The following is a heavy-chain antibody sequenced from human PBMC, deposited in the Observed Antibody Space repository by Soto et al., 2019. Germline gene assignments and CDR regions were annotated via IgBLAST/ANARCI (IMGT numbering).Heavy chain of an antibody. D-gene: IGHD1-1*01. CDR2: IYYSRIR. V-gene: IGHV4-39*02. CDR1: GGSITNSSSY. Sequence: SETLSLTCTVSGGSITNSSSYWGWIRQPPGKGLEWMGSIYYSRIRYNNPSLKSRVTMSVDTSKNQFSLRLTSVTAADTAVYYCARDRMTTYGSGKLYYFDYWGQGTPVTVSS. CDR3: ARDRMTTYGSGKLYYFDY. J-gene: IGHJ4*02.